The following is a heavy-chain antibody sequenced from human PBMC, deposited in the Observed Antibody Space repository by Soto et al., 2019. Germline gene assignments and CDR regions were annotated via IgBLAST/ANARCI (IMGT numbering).Heavy chain of an antibody. CDR2: IWYDGSNK. V-gene: IGHV3-33*01. D-gene: IGHD2-15*01. CDR1: GFTFSSYG. CDR3: ARGGCSGGSCPWSYYYYYMDV. Sequence: GVSLRLSCAASGFTFSSYGMHWVRQAPGKGLEWVAVIWYDGSNKYYADSVKGRFTISRDNSKNTLYLQMNSLRAEDTAVYYCARGGCSGGSCPWSYYYYYMDVWGKGTTVTVSS. J-gene: IGHJ6*03.